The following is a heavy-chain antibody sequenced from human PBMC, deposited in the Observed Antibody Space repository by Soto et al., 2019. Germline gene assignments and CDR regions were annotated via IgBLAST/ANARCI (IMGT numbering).Heavy chain of an antibody. CDR2: IGKKADSYTK. V-gene: IGHV3-72*01. CDR3: ASLLGRAQYLDF. J-gene: IGHJ4*02. D-gene: IGHD1-26*01. Sequence: QLVESGGGLVQPGGSLRLSCVASGFTFSDHYVDWVRQAPGKGLEWVGRIGKKADSYTKEYGASVKGRFTISRDDSKNSLYLQLNSLRTEDTAVYYCASLLGRAQYLDFWGQGTLVTVSA. CDR1: GFTFSDHY.